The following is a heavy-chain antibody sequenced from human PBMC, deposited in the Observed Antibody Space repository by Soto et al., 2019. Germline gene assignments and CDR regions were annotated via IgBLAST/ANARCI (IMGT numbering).Heavy chain of an antibody. V-gene: IGHV3-48*01. J-gene: IGHJ4*02. Sequence: PGGSLRLSCAASGFTFSSYSMNWVRQAPGKGLELVSYISSSSSTIYYADSVKGRFTISRDNAKNSLYLQMNSLRAEDTAVYYCARERENYYGSGSYYLDYWGQGTLVTVSS. CDR3: ARERENYYGSGSYYLDY. CDR1: GFTFSSYS. D-gene: IGHD3-10*01. CDR2: ISSSSSTI.